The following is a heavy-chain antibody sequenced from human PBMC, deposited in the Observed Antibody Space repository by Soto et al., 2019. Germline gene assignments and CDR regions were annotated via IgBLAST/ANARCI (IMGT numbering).Heavy chain of an antibody. J-gene: IGHJ5*02. V-gene: IGHV4-31*03. CDR2: IYYSAST. CDR1: GGSISSGGYY. D-gene: IGHD4-17*01. Sequence: QVQLQESGPGLVKPSQTLSLTCTVSGGSISSGGYYWSWIRQHPGKGLEWIGYIYYSASTYYNPSLKSRVTTSVDQSKYQFSLQLGSWTAAATAVYYCASGDYDYWFDPWGQGTLVTGSS. CDR3: ASGDYDYWFDP.